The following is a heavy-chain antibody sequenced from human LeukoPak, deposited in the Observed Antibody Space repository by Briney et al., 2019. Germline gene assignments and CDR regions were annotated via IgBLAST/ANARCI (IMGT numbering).Heavy chain of an antibody. Sequence: GESLRLSCAASGFTFSTYGMHWVRQAPGKGLEWVAFIRYDGRINYYADSVKGRFTISRDNSKNTLSLQMNSLKTEDTAVYYCAKAVGGSYYYYMDVWGKGTTVTVSS. CDR1: GFTFSTYG. D-gene: IGHD3-10*01. J-gene: IGHJ6*03. CDR2: IRYDGRIN. V-gene: IGHV3-30*02. CDR3: AKAVGGSYYYYMDV.